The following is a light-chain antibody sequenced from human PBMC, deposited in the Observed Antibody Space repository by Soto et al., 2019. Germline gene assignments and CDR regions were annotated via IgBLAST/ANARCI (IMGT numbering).Light chain of an antibody. CDR3: QHYDNWST. CDR1: QSVGSN. Sequence: EIVMTQSPATLSVSPGERATLSCRASQSVGSNLAWYQQKPGQAPRLLIYGASTRATVIPARFSGGGSGTEFTLTISSLQSEDFAVYYCQHYDNWSTFGQGTRLEIK. J-gene: IGKJ5*01. CDR2: GAS. V-gene: IGKV3-15*01.